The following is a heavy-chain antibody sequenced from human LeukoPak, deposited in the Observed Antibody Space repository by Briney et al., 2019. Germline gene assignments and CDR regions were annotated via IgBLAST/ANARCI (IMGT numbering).Heavy chain of an antibody. Sequence: SETLSLTCAVYGGSFSGYYWSWIRQPPGKGPEWIGEINHSGSTNYNPSLKSRVTISVDTSKNQFSLKLSSVTAADTAVYYCARVPYYYDSSGYYPFDYWGQGTLVTVSS. V-gene: IGHV4-34*01. CDR2: INHSGST. D-gene: IGHD3-22*01. CDR1: GGSFSGYY. J-gene: IGHJ4*02. CDR3: ARVPYYYDSSGYYPFDY.